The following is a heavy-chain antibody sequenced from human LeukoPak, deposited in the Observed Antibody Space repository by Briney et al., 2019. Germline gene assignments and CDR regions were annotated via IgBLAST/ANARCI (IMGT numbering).Heavy chain of an antibody. V-gene: IGHV4-39*01. D-gene: IGHD2-15*01. CDR2: IYYSGST. CDR3: ARLGWWDS. Sequence: PSETLSLTCTVSGDSVSNDKYYWGRIRQPPGKGLEWIGSIYYSGSTYYNPSLNSRVTISVDTSKNQFSLKLSSVTAADTAVYYCARLGWWDSWGQGTLVTVSS. CDR1: GDSVSNDKYY. J-gene: IGHJ4*02.